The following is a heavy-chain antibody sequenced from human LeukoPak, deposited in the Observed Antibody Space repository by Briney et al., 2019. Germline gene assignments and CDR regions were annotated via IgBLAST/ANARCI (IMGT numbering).Heavy chain of an antibody. CDR3: ARVLYEGSCYWDY. D-gene: IGHD3-22*01. CDR1: GYTFTDYY. V-gene: IGHV1-2*06. CDR2: INPNSGGT. Sequence: ASVKVSCKASGYTFTDYYMHWVRQAPGQGLEWMGRINPNSGGTNYAQKFQGRVTITRDTSISTAYMELSKLRSDGTAVYYCARVLYEGSCYWDYWGQGTLVTVSS. J-gene: IGHJ4*02.